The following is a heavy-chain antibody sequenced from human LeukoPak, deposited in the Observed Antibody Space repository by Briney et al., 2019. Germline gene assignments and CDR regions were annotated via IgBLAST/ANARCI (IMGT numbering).Heavy chain of an antibody. D-gene: IGHD5-24*01. CDR1: GGSISTYY. V-gene: IGHV4-59*08. CDR3: ARPLKEMATAWDFDY. Sequence: PSETLSLTCTVSGGSISTYYWSWIRQPPGKGLEWIGSIYHSGSTYYNPSLKSRVTISVDTSKNQFSLKLSSVTAADTAVYYCARPLKEMATAWDFDYWGQGTLVTVSS. CDR2: IYHSGST. J-gene: IGHJ4*02.